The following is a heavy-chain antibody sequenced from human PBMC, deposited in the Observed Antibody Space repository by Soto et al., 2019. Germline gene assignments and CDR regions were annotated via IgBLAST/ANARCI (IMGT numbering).Heavy chain of an antibody. D-gene: IGHD3-22*01. CDR3: ARRTYYYDSGGPPGY. Sequence: LSLSCAASGFTFSDYYMSWVRQAPGKGLEWVSYISSSSSTIFYTDSVKGRFTVSRDNAKNSLYLQMNSLRVEDTAVYYCARRTYYYDSGGPPGYWGQGTLVSVSS. CDR1: GFTFSDYY. CDR2: ISSSSSTI. J-gene: IGHJ4*02. V-gene: IGHV3-11*04.